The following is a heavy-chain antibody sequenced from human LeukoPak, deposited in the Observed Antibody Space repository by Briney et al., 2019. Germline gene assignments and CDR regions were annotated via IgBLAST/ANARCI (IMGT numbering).Heavy chain of an antibody. CDR3: AKGDTAMDTTLDY. D-gene: IGHD5-18*01. J-gene: IGHJ4*02. Sequence: PGGSLRLSCAASGFTFDDYTMHWVRQGPGKGLEWVSLIHWDGDSTYYADSVKGLFTISRDNSKNSLYLQMNSLRTEDTALYYCAKGDTAMDTTLDYWGQGTLVTVSS. V-gene: IGHV3-43*01. CDR2: IHWDGDST. CDR1: GFTFDDYT.